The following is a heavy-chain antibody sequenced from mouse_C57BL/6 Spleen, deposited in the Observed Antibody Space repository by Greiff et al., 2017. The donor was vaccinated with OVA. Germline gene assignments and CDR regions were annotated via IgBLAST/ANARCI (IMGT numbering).Heavy chain of an antibody. CDR2: IYPGDGDT. J-gene: IGHJ4*01. CDR3: ARRGYYGSGDYAMDY. Sequence: VQLQQSGPELVKPGASVKISCKASGYAFSSSWMNWVKQRPGKGLEWIGRIYPGDGDTNYNGKFKGKATLTADKSSSTAYMQLSSLTSEDSAVYFCARRGYYGSGDYAMDYWGQGTSVTVSS. D-gene: IGHD1-1*01. CDR1: GYAFSSSW. V-gene: IGHV1-82*01.